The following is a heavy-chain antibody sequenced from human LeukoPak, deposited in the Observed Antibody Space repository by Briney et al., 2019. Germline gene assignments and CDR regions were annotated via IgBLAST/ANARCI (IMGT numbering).Heavy chain of an antibody. Sequence: GGSLRLSCAASGFTFSSYDMHWVRQAPGKGLEWVAVISYGGSKKYYADSVKGRFTISRDNFKNTLYLQMNSLRAEDTAVYYCAKGRQWELPLDYWGQGTLVTVSS. D-gene: IGHD1-26*01. CDR1: GFTFSSYD. V-gene: IGHV3-30*18. CDR3: AKGRQWELPLDY. J-gene: IGHJ4*02. CDR2: ISYGGSKK.